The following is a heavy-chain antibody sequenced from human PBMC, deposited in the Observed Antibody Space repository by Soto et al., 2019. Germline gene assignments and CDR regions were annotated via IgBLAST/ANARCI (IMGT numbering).Heavy chain of an antibody. D-gene: IGHD2-2*01. J-gene: IGHJ3*01. Sequence: EVQLLESGGGLVQPGGSLRLSCAASGFTFSGYAMSWVRQAPGKGLEWVSGLTNGSFSTYYADSVKGRFTVSRDNSKKTLYLQMNSLRAEDTAVYYCAKGLTSDFDAFDFWGQGTMVTVSS. CDR3: AKGLTSDFDAFDF. CDR1: GFTFSGYA. CDR2: LTNGSFST. V-gene: IGHV3-23*01.